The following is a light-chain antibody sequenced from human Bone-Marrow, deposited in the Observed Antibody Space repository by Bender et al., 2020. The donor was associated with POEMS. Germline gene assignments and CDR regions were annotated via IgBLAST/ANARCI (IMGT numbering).Light chain of an antibody. J-gene: IGLJ2*01. CDR1: NLGEKY. Sequence: YELTQPPSVSVSPGQTANFACSGDNLGEKYVCWYQQRPGQSPVLVIYQDTKRPSGIPERFSGSNSGNTATLTISGTQGMDEADYYCQAWDRTTPVFGGGTKMTVL. CDR2: QDT. V-gene: IGLV3-1*01. CDR3: QAWDRTTPV.